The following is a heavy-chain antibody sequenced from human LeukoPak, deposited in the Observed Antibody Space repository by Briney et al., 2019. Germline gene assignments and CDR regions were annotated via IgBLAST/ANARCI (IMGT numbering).Heavy chain of an antibody. J-gene: IGHJ4*02. Sequence: GGSLRLSCAASGFTFSSYGMHWVRQAPGKGLEWVAVISYDGSNKYYADSVKGRFTISRDNSKNTLYLQMNSLRAEDTAVYYCARDSGGSLDYWGQGTLVTVSS. CDR2: ISYDGSNK. D-gene: IGHD1-26*01. CDR3: ARDSGGSLDY. V-gene: IGHV3-30*03. CDR1: GFTFSSYG.